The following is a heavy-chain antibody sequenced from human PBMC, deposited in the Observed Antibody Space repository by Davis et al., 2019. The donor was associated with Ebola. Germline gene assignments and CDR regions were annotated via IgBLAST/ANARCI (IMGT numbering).Heavy chain of an antibody. CDR1: GGSISSYY. J-gene: IGHJ3*02. CDR2: INHSGST. CDR3: ARGALRYFDWLLYAPDAFDI. Sequence: SETLSLTCTVSGGSISSYYWSWIRQPPGKGLEWIGEINHSGSTNYNPSLKSRVTISVDTSKNQFSLKLSSVTAADTAVYYCARGALRYFDWLLYAPDAFDIWGQGTMVTVSS. V-gene: IGHV4-34*01. D-gene: IGHD3-9*01.